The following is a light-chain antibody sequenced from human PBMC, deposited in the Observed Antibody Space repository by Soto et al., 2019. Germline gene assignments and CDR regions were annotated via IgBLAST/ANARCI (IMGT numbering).Light chain of an antibody. CDR2: LGS. CDR3: MQPLQSWT. V-gene: IGKV2-28*01. J-gene: IGKJ1*01. Sequence: DKVMNKSHLSLPVTPGEPASISCRSSQXLLHSNGYNYLDWYLQKPGQSPQLLIYLGSNRASGVPDRFSGIGSGTDFTLKISRVEAEDVGVYYCMQPLQSWTFGQGTKVDI. CDR1: QXLLHSNGYNY.